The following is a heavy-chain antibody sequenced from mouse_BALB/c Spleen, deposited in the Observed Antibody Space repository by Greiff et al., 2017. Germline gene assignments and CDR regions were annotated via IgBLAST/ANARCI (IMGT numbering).Heavy chain of an antibody. CDR3: ARVGSYVYYAMDY. D-gene: IGHD2-14*01. Sequence: EVHLVESGGGLVQPGGSLRLSCATSGFTFTDYYMSWVRQPPGKALEWLGFIRNKANGYTTEYSASVKGRFTISRDNSQSILYLQMNTLRAEDSATYYCARVGSYVYYAMDYWGQGTSVTVSS. V-gene: IGHV7-3*02. CDR2: IRNKANGYTT. J-gene: IGHJ4*01. CDR1: GFTFTDYY.